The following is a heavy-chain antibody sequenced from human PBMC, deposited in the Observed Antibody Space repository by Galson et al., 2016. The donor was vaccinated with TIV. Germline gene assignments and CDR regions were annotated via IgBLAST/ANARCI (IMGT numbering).Heavy chain of an antibody. V-gene: IGHV3-66*02. CDR2: IYDDGKK. D-gene: IGHD2-21*01. Sequence: SLRLSCAASGLSVTGNSMTWVRQAPGQGLEWVALIYDDGKKMYADSVQGRFTISRDSSKNVLYLQMTSLRGDDTAVYFCARDRRHCGNECFLRYYYGMDVWGQGTAVTVSS. CDR3: ARDRRHCGNECFLRYYYGMDV. CDR1: GLSVTGNS. J-gene: IGHJ6*02.